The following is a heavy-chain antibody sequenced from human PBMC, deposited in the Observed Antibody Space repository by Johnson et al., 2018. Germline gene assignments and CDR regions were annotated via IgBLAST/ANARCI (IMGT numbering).Heavy chain of an antibody. CDR2: IFHTGTT. Sequence: QVQLQESGPGLVEPSGTXSLTFAVSGDSIRNDDWWAWVRQAPTKGLEWIGEIFHTGTTNYNPSLTSRVPISIDQSKNQFSLTLITVTAADTAIYYCARARKIIDAFDEWGPGTMVTVSS. D-gene: IGHD3-10*01. CDR3: ARARKIIDAFDE. J-gene: IGHJ3*01. V-gene: IGHV4-4*02. CDR1: GDSIRNDDW.